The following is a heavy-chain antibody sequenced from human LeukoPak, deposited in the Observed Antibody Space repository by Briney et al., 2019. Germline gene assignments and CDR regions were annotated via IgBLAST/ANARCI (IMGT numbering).Heavy chain of an antibody. J-gene: IGHJ3*02. CDR3: ARVFPYYVFWLGDAFDI. D-gene: IGHD3-3*01. Sequence: SETLSLTCTVSGGSISSYYWSWIRQPPGKGLEWMGYIYYSGSTNYNPSLKSRVTISVDTSNNQFCLKMSSVTAADTAVYYCARVFPYYVFWLGDAFDIWGQGTMVTVSS. CDR2: IYYSGST. V-gene: IGHV4-59*01. CDR1: GGSISSYY.